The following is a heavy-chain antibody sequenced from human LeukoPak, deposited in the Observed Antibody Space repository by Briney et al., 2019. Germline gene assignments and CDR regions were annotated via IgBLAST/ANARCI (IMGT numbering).Heavy chain of an antibody. V-gene: IGHV3-23*01. CDR3: AKDHSPSYGGSQILHY. CDR2: ISDSGGRT. Sequence: PGGSLRLSCAASGFSFSSYAMTWVRQAPGKGPEWVSGISDSGGRTYYAESVKGRFTISRDNSKNTLYLQMNSLRDEDTAVYYCAKDHSPSYGGSQILHYWGQGTLVTVSS. J-gene: IGHJ4*02. CDR1: GFSFSSYA. D-gene: IGHD4-23*01.